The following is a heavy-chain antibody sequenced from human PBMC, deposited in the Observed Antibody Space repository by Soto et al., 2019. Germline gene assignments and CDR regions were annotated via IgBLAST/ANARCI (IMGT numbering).Heavy chain of an antibody. V-gene: IGHV5-51*01. J-gene: IGHJ3*02. D-gene: IGHD2-8*01. CDR1: GYSFPNYW. CDR2: IYPDDSDA. CDR3: ARYSHGASYHWAFDI. Sequence: GGSLKISCKGSGYSFPNYWIGWVRQMPGKGLEWMGIIYPDDSDARYSPSFQGQVTISADKSITTAYLQWSSLKASDTAMYYCARYSHGASYHWAFDICAQRTMVTVSS.